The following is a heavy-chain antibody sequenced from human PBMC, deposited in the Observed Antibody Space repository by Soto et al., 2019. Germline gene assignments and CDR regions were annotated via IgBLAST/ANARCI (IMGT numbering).Heavy chain of an antibody. D-gene: IGHD6-25*01. CDR1: GYTFTSYY. V-gene: IGHV1-46*03. CDR3: ARDQNSGTVFDY. CDR2: INPSGGST. J-gene: IGHJ4*02. Sequence: ASVKVSCKASGYTFTSYYMHWVRQAPGQGLEWMGIINPSGGSTSYAQKFQGRVTMTRDTSTSTAYMELSSLRSEDTAMYYCARDQNSGTVFDYWGQGTLVTVSS.